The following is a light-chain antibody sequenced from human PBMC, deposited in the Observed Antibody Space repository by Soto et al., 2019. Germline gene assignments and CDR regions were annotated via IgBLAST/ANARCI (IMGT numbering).Light chain of an antibody. CDR2: DAS. Sequence: DIQMTQSPSSLSASVGDRVTITCQASQDISNYLNWYQQKPGKAPKLLIYDASNLETGVPSRFSGSGSGTDFTFTISSLQPDDFATYYCQQYQSYSPWTFGQGTKVEVK. J-gene: IGKJ1*01. V-gene: IGKV1-33*01. CDR1: QDISNY. CDR3: QQYQSYSPWT.